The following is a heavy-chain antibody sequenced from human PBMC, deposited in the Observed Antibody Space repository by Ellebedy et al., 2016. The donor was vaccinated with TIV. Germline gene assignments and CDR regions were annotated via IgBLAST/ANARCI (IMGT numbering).Heavy chain of an antibody. D-gene: IGHD3-10*01. CDR1: GGSITSSNW. Sequence: MPSETLSLTCAVSGGSITSSNWWSWVRQPPGKGLEWIGEIYHSGTTNYNPSLKSRVTMSVDKSKNQFSLKLSSVTAADTAVYYCARVENYGLDYWGQGTLVTVSS. CDR2: IYHSGTT. J-gene: IGHJ4*02. V-gene: IGHV4-4*02. CDR3: ARVENYGLDY.